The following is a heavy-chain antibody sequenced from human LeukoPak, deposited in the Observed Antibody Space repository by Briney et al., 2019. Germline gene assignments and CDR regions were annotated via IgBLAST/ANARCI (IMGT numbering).Heavy chain of an antibody. CDR2: IHHSGVT. V-gene: IGHV4-4*02. D-gene: IGHD3-10*01. CDR1: GGSIITSKW. Sequence: SETLSLTCAVSGGSIITSKWWSWVRQPPGKGLEWIGEIHHSGVTNYNSSLTRRLTISVDRSKNQFSLRLSSVTAADTAVYYCARGADYYGPGNYYYMDVWGKGTTVIVSS. J-gene: IGHJ6*03. CDR3: ARGADYYGPGNYYYMDV.